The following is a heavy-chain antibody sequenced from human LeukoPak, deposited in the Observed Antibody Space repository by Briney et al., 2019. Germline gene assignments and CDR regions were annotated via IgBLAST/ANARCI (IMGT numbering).Heavy chain of an antibody. Sequence: SGGSLRLSCEGSGFNFNDAWMSWIRQAPGKGLELVGRVRTTAEGETTDYAAPVRGRFIISRDDSKNMVFLQMNRLETEETAIYYCTAGLGKTDDDSWGQGTLVTVSS. V-gene: IGHV3-15*01. CDR1: GFNFNDAW. CDR2: VRTTAEGETT. CDR3: TAGLGKTDDDS. J-gene: IGHJ4*02. D-gene: IGHD4-11*01.